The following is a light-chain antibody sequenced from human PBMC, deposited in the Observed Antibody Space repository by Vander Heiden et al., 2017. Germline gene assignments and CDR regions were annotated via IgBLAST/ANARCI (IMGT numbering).Light chain of an antibody. Sequence: SALTHPASVSWSPGQSITISFTASTSDVGGYNYVSWYQQHPGKAPKLMIYEVTNRPSGVSNRFSGSKSGNTASLTISGLQAEDEAHYYCSSYITSSTPVIFGGGTKLTVL. V-gene: IGLV2-14*01. J-gene: IGLJ2*01. CDR1: TSDVGGYNY. CDR2: EVT. CDR3: SSYITSSTPVI.